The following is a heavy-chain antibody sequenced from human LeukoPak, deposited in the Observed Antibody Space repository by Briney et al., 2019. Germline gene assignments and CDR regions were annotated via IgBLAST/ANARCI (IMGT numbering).Heavy chain of an antibody. CDR3: TTGIVVVVAAPHYYYYGMDV. CDR1: GFTFSNAW. Sequence: GGSLRLSCAASGFTFSNAWMSWVRQAPGKGLEWVGRIKSKTDGGTTDYAAPVKGRFNISRDDSKNTLYLQMNSLKTEDTAVYYCTTGIVVVVAAPHYYYYGMDVWGKGTTVTVSS. D-gene: IGHD2-15*01. V-gene: IGHV3-15*01. CDR2: IKSKTDGGTT. J-gene: IGHJ6*04.